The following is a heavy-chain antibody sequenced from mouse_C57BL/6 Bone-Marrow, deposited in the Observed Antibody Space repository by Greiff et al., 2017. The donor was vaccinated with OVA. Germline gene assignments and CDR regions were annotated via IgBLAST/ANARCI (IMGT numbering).Heavy chain of an antibody. CDR2: IWSGGST. CDR1: GFSLTSYG. J-gene: IGHJ3*01. D-gene: IGHD4-1*01. CDR3: ARIYWDGAY. V-gene: IGHV2-2*01. Sequence: QVQLKESGPGLVQPSQSLSITCTVSGFSLTSYGVHWVRQSPGKGLEWLGVIWSGGSTDYNAAFISRLSISKDNSKSQVFFKMNILQADDTAIYYCARIYWDGAYWGQGTLVTVSA.